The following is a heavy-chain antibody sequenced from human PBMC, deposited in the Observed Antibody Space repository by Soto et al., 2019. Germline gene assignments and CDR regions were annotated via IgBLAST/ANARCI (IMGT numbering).Heavy chain of an antibody. D-gene: IGHD2-8*01. Sequence: EVQLLESGGILVHPGGSLRLSCAASGFTFSSYAMTWVRQAPGKGLEWVSAISGSGDSTYYADSVKGRFSISRDQSKNTLYLQMHSLRVEDTVVYFCAKERDNGADRYYFDDWGQGTLVTVSS. J-gene: IGHJ4*02. CDR3: AKERDNGADRYYFDD. CDR1: GFTFSSYA. CDR2: ISGSGDST. V-gene: IGHV3-23*01.